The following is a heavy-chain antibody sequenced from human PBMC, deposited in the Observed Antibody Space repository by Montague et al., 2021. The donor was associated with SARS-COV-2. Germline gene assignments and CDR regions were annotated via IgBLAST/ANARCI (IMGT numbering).Heavy chain of an antibody. Sequence: SLRLSCAASGFTFSSYAMHWVRQAPGKGLEWVAVLSYDGSNKYYVDSVKGRFTISRDNSKKTLFLQMNSLRAEDTAVCYCARDPLLTIFGSDYYYYMDVWGKGTTVTVSS. D-gene: IGHD3-3*01. CDR1: GFTFSSYA. V-gene: IGHV3-30*04. J-gene: IGHJ6*03. CDR2: LSYDGSNK. CDR3: ARDPLLTIFGSDYYYYMDV.